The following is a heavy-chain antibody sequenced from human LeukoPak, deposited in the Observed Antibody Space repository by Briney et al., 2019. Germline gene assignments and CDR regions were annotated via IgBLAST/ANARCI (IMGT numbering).Heavy chain of an antibody. J-gene: IGHJ4*02. CDR2: ISYDGSHK. Sequence: PGRSLRLSCAASGFTFSSHGMHWVPQAPGKGLDGVAVISYDGSHKYYADSVKGRLTISRDNSKNTLFLQMNRLRGEDTAVYYCAKGSNRGVATIDYWGQGTLVTVSS. D-gene: IGHD5-12*01. CDR3: AKGSNRGVATIDY. V-gene: IGHV3-30*18. CDR1: GFTFSSHG.